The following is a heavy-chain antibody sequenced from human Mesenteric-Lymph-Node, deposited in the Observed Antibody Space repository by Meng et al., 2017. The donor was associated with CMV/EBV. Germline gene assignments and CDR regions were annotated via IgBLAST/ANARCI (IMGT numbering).Heavy chain of an antibody. CDR3: ARGDSSTSLGARFDP. V-gene: IGHV4-39*07. D-gene: IGHD2-2*01. J-gene: IGHJ5*02. CDR1: GGSISSSSYY. Sequence: SGGSISSSSYYWGWIRQPPGKGLEWIGSIYYSGSTYYNPSLKSRVTISVDTSKNQFSLKLSSVTAADTAVYYCARGDSSTSLGARFDPWGQGTLVTVSS. CDR2: IYYSGST.